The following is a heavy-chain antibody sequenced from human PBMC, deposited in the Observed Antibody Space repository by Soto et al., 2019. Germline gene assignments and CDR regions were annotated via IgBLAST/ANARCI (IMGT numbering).Heavy chain of an antibody. J-gene: IGHJ6*02. V-gene: IGHV4-39*01. CDR2: IYKSGST. CDR3: ARRKFKVTTSGYYYYYGMDV. Sequence: SETLSLTCTIAGGSISSSSYYWVLIRQPPGQGLEWIGSIYKSGSTYYNKSLKSRVTISVDTSKNQFSLMLSSVTAADTAVYYCARRKFKVTTSGYYYYYGMDVWGQG. CDR1: GGSISSSSYY. D-gene: IGHD4-4*01.